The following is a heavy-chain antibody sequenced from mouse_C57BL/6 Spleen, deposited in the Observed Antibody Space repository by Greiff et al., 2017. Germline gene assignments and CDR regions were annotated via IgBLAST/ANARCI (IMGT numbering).Heavy chain of an antibody. J-gene: IGHJ2*01. Sequence: QVHVKQSGAELVRPGASVKLSCKASGYTFTDYYIHWVKQRPGQGLEWIARIYPGSGNTYYNEKFKGKATLTAENSSSTAYMQLSSLTSEDSAVYFCASGLGGHYFDDWGQGTTLTGSS. D-gene: IGHD4-1*01. CDR3: ASGLGGHYFDD. CDR2: IYPGSGNT. V-gene: IGHV1-76*01. CDR1: GYTFTDYY.